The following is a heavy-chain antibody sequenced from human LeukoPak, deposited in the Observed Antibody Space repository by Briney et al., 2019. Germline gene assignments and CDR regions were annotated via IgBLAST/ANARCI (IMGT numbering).Heavy chain of an antibody. Sequence: GASVKVSCKTPGYIFTTDYFHWVRQAPGQGLEWIGVVRPTGITTTYAQKFPGRVTMTRDTSTNTVYMELRSLASDDTAVYYCTRDNSYWSFDYWGQGTLVTVSS. J-gene: IGHJ4*02. CDR3: TRDNSYWSFDY. V-gene: IGHV1-46*01. CDR2: VRPTGITT. D-gene: IGHD3-10*01. CDR1: GYIFTTDY.